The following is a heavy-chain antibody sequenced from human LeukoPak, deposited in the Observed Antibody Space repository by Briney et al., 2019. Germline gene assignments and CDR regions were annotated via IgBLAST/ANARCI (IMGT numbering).Heavy chain of an antibody. J-gene: IGHJ4*02. V-gene: IGHV3-7*01. CDR3: ARGSIYYYYGSGSYLVY. D-gene: IGHD3-10*01. CDR1: GFTFTTYW. Sequence: GGSLRLSCAASGFTFTTYWMSWVRQAPGKGLGWVASINQDGTEKYYVDSVKGRFTISRDNAKNSLYLQMNSLRAEDTAVYYCARGSIYYYYGSGSYLVYWGQGTLVTVSS. CDR2: INQDGTEK.